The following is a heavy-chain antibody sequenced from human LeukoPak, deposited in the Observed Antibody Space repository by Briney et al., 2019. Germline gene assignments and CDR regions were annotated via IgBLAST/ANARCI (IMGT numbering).Heavy chain of an antibody. J-gene: IGHJ5*02. CDR2: MNPNSGNT. Sequence: ASVKVSCKASGYTFTSYDINWVRQAPGQGLEWMGWMNPNSGNTGYAQKFQGRVTMTRNTSISTAYMELSSLRSEDTAVYYCARKRTVTRNWFDPWGREPWSPSPQ. D-gene: IGHD4-11*01. CDR1: GYTFTSYD. CDR3: ARKRTVTRNWFDP. V-gene: IGHV1-8*01.